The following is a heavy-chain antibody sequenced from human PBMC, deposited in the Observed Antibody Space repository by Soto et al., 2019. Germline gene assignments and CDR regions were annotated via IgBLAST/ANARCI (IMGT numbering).Heavy chain of an antibody. J-gene: IGHJ5*02. V-gene: IGHV4-4*07. CDR1: GASISGFY. D-gene: IGHD1-1*01. CDR3: VRDGTKTLRDWFDP. Sequence: SATLCLSCTESGASISGFYWSWIRKSAGKGLEWIGRIYATGTTDYNPSLKSRVMMSVDTSKKQFSLKLRSVTAAETAVYYCVRDGTKTLRDWFDPWGQG. CDR2: IYATGTT.